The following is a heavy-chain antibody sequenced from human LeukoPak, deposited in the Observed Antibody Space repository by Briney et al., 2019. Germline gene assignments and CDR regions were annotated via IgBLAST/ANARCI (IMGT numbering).Heavy chain of an antibody. V-gene: IGHV3-30*02. CDR1: GFTFSSYG. Sequence: GGSLRLSCAASGFTFSSYGMHWVRQAPGKGLEWVAFIRYDGSNKYYADSVKGRFTISRDNSKNTLYLQMNSLRAEDTAVYYCARGRYTMVRGVIQGVRFDPWGQGTLVTVSS. CDR2: IRYDGSNK. D-gene: IGHD3-10*01. J-gene: IGHJ5*02. CDR3: ARGRYTMVRGVIQGVRFDP.